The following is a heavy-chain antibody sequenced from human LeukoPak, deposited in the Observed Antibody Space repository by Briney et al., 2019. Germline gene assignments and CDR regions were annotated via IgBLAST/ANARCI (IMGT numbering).Heavy chain of an antibody. D-gene: IGHD2-21*01. CDR1: GSTFSTYA. J-gene: IGHJ4*02. CDR2: ISDTYATT. V-gene: IGHV3-23*01. Sequence: GGSLRLSCPTSGSTFSTYAMTWVRQAPGKGLEWVSSISDTYATTYYTDSVTGRCTISRDNSKHTVSLQLNNLRVEDTAVYFCVRHDSFIPFWGQGTLVTVSS. CDR3: VRHDSFIPF.